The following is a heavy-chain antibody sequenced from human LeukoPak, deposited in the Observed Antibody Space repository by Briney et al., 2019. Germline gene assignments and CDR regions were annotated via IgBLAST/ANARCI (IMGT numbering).Heavy chain of an antibody. CDR2: INPSGGST. Sequence: GASVKVSCKASGYTFTSYYMHWVRQAPGQGLEWMGIINPSGGSTSYAQKFQGRVTMTRDTSTSTVYMELSSLRSEDTAVYYCARDRYIAVAGTDDAFDIWGQGTMVTVSS. CDR3: ARDRYIAVAGTDDAFDI. CDR1: GYTFTSYY. D-gene: IGHD6-19*01. J-gene: IGHJ3*02. V-gene: IGHV1-46*01.